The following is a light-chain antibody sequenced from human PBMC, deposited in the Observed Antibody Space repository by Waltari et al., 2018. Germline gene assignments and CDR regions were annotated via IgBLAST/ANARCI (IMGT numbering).Light chain of an antibody. Sequence: QSALTQPASVSGSPGLSITISCTGTSSDVGSYNLVSWYQQHPGKAPKLMIYEVSKRPSGVSNRFSGSKSGNTASLTISGLQAEDEADYYCCSYAGSSYVVFGGGTKLTVL. V-gene: IGLV2-23*02. CDR2: EVS. CDR1: SSDVGSYNL. CDR3: CSYAGSSYVV. J-gene: IGLJ2*01.